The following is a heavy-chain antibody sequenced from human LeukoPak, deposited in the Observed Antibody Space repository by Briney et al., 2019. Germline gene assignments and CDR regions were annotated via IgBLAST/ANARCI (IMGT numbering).Heavy chain of an antibody. J-gene: IGHJ4*02. D-gene: IGHD3-10*01. V-gene: IGHV4-4*02. Sequence: PSGTLSLTCAVSGGSISSSNWWSWVRQPPGKGLEWIGEIYHSGSTNYNPSLKSRVTISVDTSKNQFSLKLSSVTAADTAVYYCARRLNSRGFRGVTPRIHFDYWGQGTLVTVSS. CDR2: IYHSGST. CDR1: GGSISSSNW. CDR3: ARRLNSRGFRGVTPRIHFDY.